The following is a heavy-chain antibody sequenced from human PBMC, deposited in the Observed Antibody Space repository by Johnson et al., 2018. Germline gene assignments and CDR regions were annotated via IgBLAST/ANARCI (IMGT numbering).Heavy chain of an antibody. CDR2: ISHDGSNK. J-gene: IGHJ1*01. CDR3: ARDCLASAGDGCFPD. Sequence: VQLVESGGGVVQPGRSLRLSCSASGFTFSIYAMHWVRQAPGKGLEWVAVISHDGSNKYYGDSVKGRFTISRDKSKNTLYLQINSRISEDTAVYSCARDCLASAGDGCFPDWGQGTLVTVSS. V-gene: IGHV3-30-3*01. CDR1: GFTFSIYA. D-gene: IGHD5-12*01.